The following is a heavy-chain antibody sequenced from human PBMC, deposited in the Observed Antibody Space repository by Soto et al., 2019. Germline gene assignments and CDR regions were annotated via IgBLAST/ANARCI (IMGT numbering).Heavy chain of an antibody. D-gene: IGHD2-8*02. CDR3: VESGGAADY. CDR2: IQKDGSEK. J-gene: IGHJ4*02. V-gene: IGHV3-7*03. CDR1: GFTFSSYW. Sequence: EVQLVESGGGLVQPGGSLRLSCAASGFTFSSYWMGWVRQAPGKGLEWVANIQKDGSEKNYVDSVKGRFTISRDNAKNSLYLQMNSLTAEDTAVYYCVESGGAADYWGQGTLFTVSS.